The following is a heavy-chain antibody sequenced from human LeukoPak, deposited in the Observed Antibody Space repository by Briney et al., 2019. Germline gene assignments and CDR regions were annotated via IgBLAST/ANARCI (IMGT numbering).Heavy chain of an antibody. CDR2: ISSSSSYI. CDR1: GFTFSSYS. D-gene: IGHD2-2*02. J-gene: IGHJ4*02. Sequence: GGSLRLSCAASGFTFSSYSMNWVRQAPGKGLEWVSSISSSSSYIYYADSVKGRFTISRDSAKNSLYLQMNSLRAEDTAVYYCARDGGYCSSTSCYTELDYWGQGTLVTVSS. CDR3: ARDGGYCSSTSCYTELDY. V-gene: IGHV3-21*01.